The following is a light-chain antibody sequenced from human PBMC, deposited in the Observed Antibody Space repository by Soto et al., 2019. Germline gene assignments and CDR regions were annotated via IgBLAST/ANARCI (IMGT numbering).Light chain of an antibody. CDR1: QSVISSF. CDR3: QQRCDWPLT. CDR2: DAS. J-gene: IGKJ4*01. Sequence: ELVLIQSPATLSLSPGERATLSCRASQSVISSFLAWYQQKPGQAPRLLIYDASNRATGIPARFSGSGSATDFTLTISSLEPEDFAVYFCQQRCDWPLTFGGGTKVDIK. V-gene: IGKV3-11*01.